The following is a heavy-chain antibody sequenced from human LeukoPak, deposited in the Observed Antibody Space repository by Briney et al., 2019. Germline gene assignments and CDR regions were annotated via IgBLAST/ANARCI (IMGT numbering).Heavy chain of an antibody. Sequence: GASVKVSCKVSGYTLTELSMHWVRQAPGKGLEWMGGFDPEDGETIYAQKFQGRVTMTEDTSTDTAYMELSSLGSEDTAVYYCATDPSRESPTTELDYWGQGTLVTVSS. J-gene: IGHJ4*02. CDR3: ATDPSRESPTTELDY. CDR1: GYTLTELS. V-gene: IGHV1-24*01. D-gene: IGHD1-1*01. CDR2: FDPEDGET.